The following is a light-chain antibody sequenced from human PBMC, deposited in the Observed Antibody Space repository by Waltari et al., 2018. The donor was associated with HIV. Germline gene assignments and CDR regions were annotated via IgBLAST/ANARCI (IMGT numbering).Light chain of an antibody. V-gene: IGLV3-1*01. CDR1: HLGDKA. CDR2: QDG. J-gene: IGLJ3*02. CDR3: QAWDSSTWM. Sequence: SYELTQPPSVSVSPGQTARITCSGDHLGDKAACWYQQKPGQYPVLVIYQDGKRPSGIPERFSGSNSGNTATLIISGTQAMDEADYYCQAWDSSTWMFGGGTKLTVL.